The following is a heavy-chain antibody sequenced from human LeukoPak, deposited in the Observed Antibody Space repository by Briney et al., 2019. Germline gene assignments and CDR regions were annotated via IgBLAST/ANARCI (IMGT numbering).Heavy chain of an antibody. V-gene: IGHV4-34*01. J-gene: IGHJ4*02. CDR3: ARSRYYYDSSGYYKTLGYFDY. CDR2: INHSGST. CDR1: GGSFSGYY. Sequence: PSETLSLTCAVYGGSFSGYYWSWIRQPPGKGLDWIGEINHSGSTNYNPSLKSRVTISVDTSKNQFSLKLSSVTAADTAVYYCARSRYYYDSSGYYKTLGYFDYWGQGTLVTVSS. D-gene: IGHD3-22*01.